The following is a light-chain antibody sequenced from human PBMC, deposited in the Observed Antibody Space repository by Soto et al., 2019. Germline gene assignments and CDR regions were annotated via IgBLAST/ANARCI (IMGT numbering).Light chain of an antibody. Sequence: DFQMTQSPSTLSASVGDRVTITCRASQSISTWLAWYQQKPGKAPKLLIYKASSLESGVPSRFSGSGSGTEFTLTISSLQPDDFATYYCQQYKTYYRTFGQGTKV. CDR3: QQYKTYYRT. CDR2: KAS. V-gene: IGKV1-5*03. CDR1: QSISTW. J-gene: IGKJ1*01.